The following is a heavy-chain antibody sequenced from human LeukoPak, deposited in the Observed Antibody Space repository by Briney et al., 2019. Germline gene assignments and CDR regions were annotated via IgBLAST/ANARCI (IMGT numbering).Heavy chain of an antibody. CDR1: GGSFSGYY. Sequence: SETLSLTCAVYGGSFSGYYWSWIRQPPGKGLEWIGEINHSGSTNYNPSLKGRVTISVDTSKNQFSLKLSSVTAADTAVYYCARDRVRVRGFDIWGQGTMVTVSS. J-gene: IGHJ3*02. CDR3: ARDRVRVRGFDI. V-gene: IGHV4-34*01. CDR2: INHSGST. D-gene: IGHD1-14*01.